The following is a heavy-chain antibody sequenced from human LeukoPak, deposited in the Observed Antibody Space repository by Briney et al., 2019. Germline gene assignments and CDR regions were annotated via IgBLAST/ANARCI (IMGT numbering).Heavy chain of an antibody. Sequence: SQTLSLTCAISGDSVSSNGAGWNWIRQSPSRGPEWLGSTYYRSKWYSDYAVALKGRITINPDTSRNQFSLQLNSVTPEDTAVYYCARDPYYGSGRAGYYGMDVWGQGTTVTVSS. D-gene: IGHD3-10*01. V-gene: IGHV6-1*01. CDR2: TYYRSKWYS. CDR1: GDSVSSNGAG. CDR3: ARDPYYGSGRAGYYGMDV. J-gene: IGHJ6*02.